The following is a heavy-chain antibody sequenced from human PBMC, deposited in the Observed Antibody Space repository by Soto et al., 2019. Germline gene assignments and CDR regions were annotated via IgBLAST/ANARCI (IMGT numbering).Heavy chain of an antibody. CDR3: AASDSSSWQHDY. V-gene: IGHV1-69*01. CDR2: IIPIFETA. D-gene: IGHD6-13*01. Sequence: QVQLVQSGAELKKPGSSVRVSCKISGDSFSSYAISWVRQAPGEGLEWVGGIIPIFETANYAQKFQGRVTITAVESTTTAYMEVTRLRPEDTAIFYWAASDSSSWQHDYWGQGTLITVSS. J-gene: IGHJ4*02. CDR1: GDSFSSYA.